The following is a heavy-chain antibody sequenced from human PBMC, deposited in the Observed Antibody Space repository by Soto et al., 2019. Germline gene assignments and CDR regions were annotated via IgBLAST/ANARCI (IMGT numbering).Heavy chain of an antibody. J-gene: IGHJ4*02. CDR1: GFTFSSYW. V-gene: IGHV3-74*01. CDR3: VRTSLVVAAATREDY. Sequence: EVQLVESGGGLVQPGESLRLSCAASGFTFSSYWMHWVRQAPGKGLVWVSRINSDGSSTSYAGSVKGRFTISRDNAKNTLYLQMTMLRAEDTAVYYCVRTSLVVAAATREDYWGQGTLVTVSS. D-gene: IGHD2-15*01. CDR2: INSDGSST.